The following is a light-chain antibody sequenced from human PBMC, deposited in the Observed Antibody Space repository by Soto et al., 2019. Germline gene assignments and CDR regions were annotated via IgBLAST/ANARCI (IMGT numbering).Light chain of an antibody. Sequence: DIQMTQSPSSLSASVEDRVTITCRASQTIYQALNWYHQKPGKAPRLLISSATALQRGVPSRFSGSGYGAEFTLIISSLLPEDFGTYYCQQSFTSIFTFGPGTKVDV. CDR1: QTIYQA. CDR2: SAT. V-gene: IGKV1-39*01. CDR3: QQSFTSIFT. J-gene: IGKJ3*01.